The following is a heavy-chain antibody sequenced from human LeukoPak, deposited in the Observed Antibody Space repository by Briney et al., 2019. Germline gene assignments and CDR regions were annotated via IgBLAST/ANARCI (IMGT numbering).Heavy chain of an antibody. CDR2: IYYSGST. Sequence: SETLSLTCTVSGGSISSGDYYWSWIRQPPGKGLEWIGYIYYSGSTYCNPSLKSRVTISVDTSKNQFSLKLSSVTAADTAVYYCASSREDYYGSGSYDYWGQGTLVTVSS. D-gene: IGHD3-10*01. V-gene: IGHV4-30-4*01. CDR3: ASSREDYYGSGSYDY. CDR1: GGSISSGDYY. J-gene: IGHJ4*02.